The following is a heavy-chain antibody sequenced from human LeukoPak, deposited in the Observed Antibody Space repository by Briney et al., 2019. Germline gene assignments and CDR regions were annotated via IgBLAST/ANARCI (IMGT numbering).Heavy chain of an antibody. Sequence: SETLSLTCAVYGGSFSGYYWSWIRQPPGKGLEWIGEINHSGSTNYNPSLKSRVTISVDTSKNQFSLKLSSVTAADTAVYYCARGTIVEMAKLGLDYWGQGTLVTVSS. CDR1: GGSFSGYY. CDR3: ARGTIVEMAKLGLDY. V-gene: IGHV4-34*01. D-gene: IGHD5-24*01. CDR2: INHSGST. J-gene: IGHJ4*02.